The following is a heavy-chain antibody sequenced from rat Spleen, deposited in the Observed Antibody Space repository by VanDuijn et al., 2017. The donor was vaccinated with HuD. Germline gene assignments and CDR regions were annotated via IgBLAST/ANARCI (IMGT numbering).Heavy chain of an antibody. CDR3: ARNQLPGYNPFAY. CDR2: ISYDGSST. J-gene: IGHJ3*01. V-gene: IGHV5-7*01. D-gene: IGHD1-4*01. Sequence: EVQLVESGGGLVQPGRSLKLSCAASGFTFSDYNMAWVRQAPKKGLEWVATISYDGSSTYYRDSVKGRFTISRDNAKSTLYLQMDSLRSEDTATYYCARNQLPGYNPFAYWGQGTLVTVSS. CDR1: GFTFSDYN.